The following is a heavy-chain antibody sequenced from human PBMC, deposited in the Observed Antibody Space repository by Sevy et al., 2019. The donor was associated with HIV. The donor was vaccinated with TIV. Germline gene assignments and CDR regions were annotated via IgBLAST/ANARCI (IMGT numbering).Heavy chain of an antibody. CDR1: GFTFRSYT. CDR3: ARVRPYDTRDFDY. D-gene: IGHD3-22*01. V-gene: IGHV3-21*01. CDR2: ISSNGSYI. Sequence: GGSLRLSCVASGFTFRSYTMKWVRQAPGKGLECVSSISSNGSYIYYADSVKGRFTISRDDAKNSLYLQMNTLRAVDAALYYCARVRPYDTRDFDYWGQGTLVTVSS. J-gene: IGHJ4*02.